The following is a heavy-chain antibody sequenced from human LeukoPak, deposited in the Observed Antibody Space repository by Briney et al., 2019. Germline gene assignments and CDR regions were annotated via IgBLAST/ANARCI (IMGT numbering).Heavy chain of an antibody. CDR2: ISGSGGST. CDR3: AKDRIAVAVNYFDY. D-gene: IGHD6-19*01. J-gene: IGHJ4*02. Sequence: GGSLRLSCAASGFTFSSNYMSWVRQAPGKGLEWVSAISGSGGSTYYADSVKGRFTISRDNSKNTLYLQMNSLRAEDTAVYYCAKDRIAVAVNYFDYWGQGTLVTVSS. CDR1: GFTFSSNY. V-gene: IGHV3-23*01.